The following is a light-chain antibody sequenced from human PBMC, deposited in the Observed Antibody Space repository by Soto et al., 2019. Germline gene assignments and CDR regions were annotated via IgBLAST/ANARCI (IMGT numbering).Light chain of an antibody. CDR2: TAS. V-gene: IGKV1-6*01. J-gene: IGKJ1*01. CDR1: QAIRND. CDR3: LHDYSYPRT. Sequence: AIQMTQSPSSLSASVGDRVIITCRASQAIRNDLGWYQQKPGKAPKLLIYTASTLQSGVPSRFSGSGSGAYFTLTIRSLQPEDSATYYCLHDYSYPRTFGQGTKVEIK.